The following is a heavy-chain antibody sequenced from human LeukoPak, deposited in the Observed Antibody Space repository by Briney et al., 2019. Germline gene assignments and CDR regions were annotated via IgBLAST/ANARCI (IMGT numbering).Heavy chain of an antibody. Sequence: GRSLRLSCAVSGFTFSNYAMHWVRQAPGKGLEWVAFISYDGSNKYYAHSVEGRFNISRDNSKNTLYLQMNSLRGEDTAVYYCARDPRMTTVTTLDYWGQGTLVTVSS. CDR1: GFTFSNYA. J-gene: IGHJ4*02. D-gene: IGHD4-17*01. CDR3: ARDPRMTTVTTLDY. V-gene: IGHV3-30-3*01. CDR2: ISYDGSNK.